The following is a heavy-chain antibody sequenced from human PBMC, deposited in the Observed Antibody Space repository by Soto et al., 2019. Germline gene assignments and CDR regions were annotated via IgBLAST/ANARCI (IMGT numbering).Heavy chain of an antibody. CDR1: GYTFTSYD. Sequence: ASVKVSCKASGYTFTSYDINWVRQATGQGLEWMGWMNPNSGNTGYAQEFQGRVTMTRNTSISTAYMDLSSLRSDDTAVYYCARERAAAGFDYLGQGTLVTVS. CDR2: MNPNSGNT. J-gene: IGHJ4*02. V-gene: IGHV1-8*01. D-gene: IGHD6-13*01. CDR3: ARERAAAGFDY.